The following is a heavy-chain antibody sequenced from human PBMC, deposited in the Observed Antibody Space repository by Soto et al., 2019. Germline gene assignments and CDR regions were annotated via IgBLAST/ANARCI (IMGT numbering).Heavy chain of an antibody. V-gene: IGHV3-7*01. D-gene: IGHD1-26*01. CDR1: GFTFSSYW. Sequence: GGSLRLSCAASGFTFSSYWMSWVRQAPGKGLEWVANIKQDGSEKYYVDSVKGRFTISRDNAKNSLYLQMNSLRAEDTAVYYCARHGRSRSRSLFAYWGQGTLVTVSS. J-gene: IGHJ4*02. CDR2: IKQDGSEK. CDR3: ARHGRSRSRSLFAY.